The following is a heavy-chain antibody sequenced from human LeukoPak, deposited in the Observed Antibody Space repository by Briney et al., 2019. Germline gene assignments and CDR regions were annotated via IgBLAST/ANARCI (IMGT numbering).Heavy chain of an antibody. Sequence: GGSLRLSSAASGFTFSNYAMSWVHQAPGKGLEWVSGVSGSGGSTYYADSVKGRCTISRDNSKNTLYLQMNSLRAEDTAVYYCAKGYYGVPAGISALDYWGQGTLVTVSS. CDR3: AKGYYGVPAGISALDY. D-gene: IGHD2-2*01. V-gene: IGHV3-23*01. CDR2: VSGSGGST. CDR1: GFTFSNYA. J-gene: IGHJ4*02.